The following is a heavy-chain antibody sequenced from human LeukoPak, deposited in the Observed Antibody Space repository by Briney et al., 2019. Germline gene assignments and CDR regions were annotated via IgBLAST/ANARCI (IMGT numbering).Heavy chain of an antibody. CDR1: GASFSSYY. CDR2: IFNSGTT. CDR3: AREVYCTSTRCTDY. J-gene: IGHJ4*02. Sequence: SETLSLTCTVSGASFSSYYWSWVRQPPGKGLEWIGYIFNSGTTNYNPSLKSRVTIPVDTSKNQFSLKLSSVTAADTAVYYCAREVYCTSTRCTDYCGQGNVVTVSS. D-gene: IGHD2-2*01. V-gene: IGHV4-59*01.